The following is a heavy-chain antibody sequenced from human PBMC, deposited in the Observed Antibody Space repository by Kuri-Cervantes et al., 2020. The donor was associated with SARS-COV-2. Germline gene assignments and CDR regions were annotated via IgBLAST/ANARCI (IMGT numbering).Heavy chain of an antibody. Sequence: ASVKVSCKASGYTFTDYYIHWVRQAPGQGLEWMGWINPNGGGTNYARKFQGRVTMTRGTSITTAYMELSRLRSEDTAVYYCATCGSCYSILWYYYMDVWGKGTTVTVSS. D-gene: IGHD2-15*01. CDR1: GYTFTDYY. CDR3: ATCGSCYSILWYYYMDV. V-gene: IGHV1-2*02. CDR2: INPNGGGT. J-gene: IGHJ6*03.